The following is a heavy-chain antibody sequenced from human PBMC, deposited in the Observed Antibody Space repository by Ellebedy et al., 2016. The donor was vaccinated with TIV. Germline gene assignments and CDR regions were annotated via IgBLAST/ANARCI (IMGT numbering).Heavy chain of an antibody. CDR3: AKDGEGWEL. CDR1: GFTFSSYA. V-gene: IGHV3-23*01. CDR2: ISDSGGST. J-gene: IGHJ4*02. Sequence: GESLKISCAASGFTFSSYAMSWVRQAPGKGLEWVSTISDSGGSTYYADSVKGRFTISRDNSKNTLYLQMNSLRAEDTAVYYCAKDGEGWELWGQGTLVTVSS. D-gene: IGHD1-26*01.